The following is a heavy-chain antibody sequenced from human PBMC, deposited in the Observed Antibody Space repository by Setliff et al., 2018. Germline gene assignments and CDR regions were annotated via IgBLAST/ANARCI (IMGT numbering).Heavy chain of an antibody. D-gene: IGHD3-22*01. CDR3: ARGKIRITMIVVPTGGAFDI. CDR2: IHYSGGT. Sequence: SETLSLTCTVSGGSISSHYWSWIRQPPSKGLEWIGNIHYSGGTNYNPSLNSRVTISMDTSKNQFSLKLTSVTTADTAVYYCARGKIRITMIVVPTGGAFDIWGQGTMVTVSS. V-gene: IGHV4-59*11. J-gene: IGHJ3*02. CDR1: GGSISSHY.